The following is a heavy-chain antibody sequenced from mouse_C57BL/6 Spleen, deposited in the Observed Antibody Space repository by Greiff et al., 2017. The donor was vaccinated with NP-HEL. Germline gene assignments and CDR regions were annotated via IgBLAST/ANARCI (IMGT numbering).Heavy chain of an antibody. CDR1: GYSITSGYY. V-gene: IGHV3-6*01. CDR2: ISYDGSN. J-gene: IGHJ1*03. D-gene: IGHD2-4*01. CDR3: ARGGGLRWYFDV. Sequence: EVKLMESGPGLVKPSQSLSLTCSVTGYSITSGYYWNWIRQFPGNKLEWMGYISYDGSNNYNPSLKNRISITRDTSKNQFFLKLNSVTTEDTATYYCARGGGLRWYFDVWGTGTTVTVSS.